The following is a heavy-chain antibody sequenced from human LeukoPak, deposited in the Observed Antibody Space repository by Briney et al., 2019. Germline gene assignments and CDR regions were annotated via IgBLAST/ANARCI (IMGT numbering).Heavy chain of an antibody. V-gene: IGHV4-30-2*01. CDR3: ARERRPYSSSYYFDY. Sequence: SESLSLTCAVSGGSISSGGYSWSWIRQPPGKGLEWIGYIYHSGSTYYNPSLKSRVTISVDRSKNQFSLKLSSVTAADTAVYYCARERRPYSSSYYFDYWGQGTLVTVSS. CDR1: GGSISSGGYS. J-gene: IGHJ4*02. CDR2: IYHSGST. D-gene: IGHD6-6*01.